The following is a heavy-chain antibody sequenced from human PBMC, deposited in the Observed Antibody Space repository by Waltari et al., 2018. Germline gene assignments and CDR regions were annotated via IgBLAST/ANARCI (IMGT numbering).Heavy chain of an antibody. J-gene: IGHJ4*02. CDR3: ARLSRIAVATTFDY. V-gene: IGHV4-59*01. Sequence: QVQLQASGPGLVKPSETLSLTCTVSGGSISSYYWSWIRQPPGKGLEWIGYIYYSGSTNENPSLKRRVTISVDTSKNQFSLKLSSVTAADTAVYYCARLSRIAVATTFDYWGQGTLVTVSS. D-gene: IGHD6-19*01. CDR2: IYYSGST. CDR1: GGSISSYY.